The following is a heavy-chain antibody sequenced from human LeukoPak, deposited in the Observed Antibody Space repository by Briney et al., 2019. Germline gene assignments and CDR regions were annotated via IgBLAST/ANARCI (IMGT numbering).Heavy chain of an antibody. Sequence: VASVKVSCKASGYTFTSYYMHWVRQAPGQGLEWMGIINPSGGSTSYAQKFQGRVTMTRDMSTSTVYMELSSLRSEDTAVYYCARDSSGPKDAFDIWGQGTMVTVSS. CDR2: INPSGGST. V-gene: IGHV1-46*01. CDR3: ARDSSGPKDAFDI. J-gene: IGHJ3*02. CDR1: GYTFTSYY. D-gene: IGHD3-22*01.